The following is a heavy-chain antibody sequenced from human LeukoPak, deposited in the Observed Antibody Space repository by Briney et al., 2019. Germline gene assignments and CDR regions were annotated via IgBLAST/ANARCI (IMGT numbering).Heavy chain of an antibody. D-gene: IGHD3-22*01. CDR1: GFSLSNARMG. Sequence: SGPTLVKPTETLTLTCTVSGFSLSNARMGVSWIRQPPGKALEWLAHIFSNDEKSYSTSLKSRLTISKDTSKSQVVLTMTNMDPVDTATYYCARQYCYDSSGYRFENYFDYWGQGTLVTVSS. CDR3: ARQYCYDSSGYRFENYFDY. CDR2: IFSNDEK. J-gene: IGHJ4*02. V-gene: IGHV2-26*01.